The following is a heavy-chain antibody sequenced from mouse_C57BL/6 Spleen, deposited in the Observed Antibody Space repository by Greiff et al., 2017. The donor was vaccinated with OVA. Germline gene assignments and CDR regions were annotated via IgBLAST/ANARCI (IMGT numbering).Heavy chain of an antibody. J-gene: IGHJ4*01. V-gene: IGHV5-4*01. CDR2: ISDGGSYT. CDR1: GFTFSSYA. CDR3: ANYAMDY. Sequence: EVQLKESGGGLVKPGGSLKLSCAASGFTFSSYAMSWVRQTPEKRLEWVATISDGGSYTYYPDNVKGRFTISRDNAKNNLYLQMSHLKSEDTAMYYCANYAMDYWGQGTSVTVSS.